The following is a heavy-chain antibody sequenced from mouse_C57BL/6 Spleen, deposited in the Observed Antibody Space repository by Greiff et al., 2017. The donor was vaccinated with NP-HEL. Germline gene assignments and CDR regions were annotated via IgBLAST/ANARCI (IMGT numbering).Heavy chain of an antibody. V-gene: IGHV14-4*01. D-gene: IGHD2-4*01. J-gene: IGHJ4*01. Sequence: EVQVVESGAELVRPGASVKLSCTASGFNIKDDYMHWVKQRPEQGLEWIGWIDPENGDTEYASKFQGKATITADTSSNTAYLQLSSLTSEDTAVYYCTTKDYDEDYYAMDYWGQGTSVTVSS. CDR1: GFNIKDDY. CDR3: TTKDYDEDYYAMDY. CDR2: IDPENGDT.